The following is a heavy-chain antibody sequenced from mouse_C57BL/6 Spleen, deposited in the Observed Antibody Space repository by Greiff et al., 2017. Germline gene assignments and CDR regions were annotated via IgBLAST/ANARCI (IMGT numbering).Heavy chain of an antibody. Sequence: EVQLVESGPELVKPGASVKISCKASGYSFTDYNMNWVQQSPGQRLEWIGVINPYYGTTNYNQKFKGKATLTVDKSSSTAYMQLNSRTSEDSAVYYCGSGSGYGGDYWGQGTTLTVSS. V-gene: IGHV1-39*01. J-gene: IGHJ2*01. D-gene: IGHD1-1*01. CDR1: GYSFTDYN. CDR3: GSGSGYGGDY. CDR2: INPYYGTT.